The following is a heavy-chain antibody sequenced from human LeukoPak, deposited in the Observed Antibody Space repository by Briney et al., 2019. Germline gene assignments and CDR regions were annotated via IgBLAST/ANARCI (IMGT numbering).Heavy chain of an antibody. J-gene: IGHJ2*01. CDR3: AKGTGGYWYFDL. D-gene: IGHD7-27*01. CDR2: ISGSGGST. CDR1: GFTFSDYY. Sequence: GGSLRLSCAASGFTFSDYYMSWIRQAPGKGLEWVSAISGSGGSTYYADSVKGRFTISRDNSKNTLYLQMNSLRADDRALYYCAKGTGGYWYFDLWGRGTLVTVSS. V-gene: IGHV3-23*01.